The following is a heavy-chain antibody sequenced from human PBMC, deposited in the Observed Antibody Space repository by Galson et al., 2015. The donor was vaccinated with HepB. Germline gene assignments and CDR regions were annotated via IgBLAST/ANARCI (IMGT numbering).Heavy chain of an antibody. CDR2: IYSGGST. J-gene: IGHJ3*02. V-gene: IGHV3-53*01. CDR1: GFTVSTNY. CDR3: ARAVSGKEAFDI. Sequence: SLRLSCAASGFTVSTNYMTWVRQAPGKGLEWVSVIYSGGSTYYADSVKGRFTISRDNSKNTLYLQMNSLRAEDTAVYYCARAVSGKEAFDIWGQGTMVTVSS. D-gene: IGHD1-26*01.